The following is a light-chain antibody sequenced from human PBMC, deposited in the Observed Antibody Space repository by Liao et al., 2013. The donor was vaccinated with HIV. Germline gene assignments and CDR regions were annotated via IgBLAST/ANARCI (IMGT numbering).Light chain of an antibody. J-gene: IGLJ3*02. CDR3: QVWDSSSDHPRV. Sequence: SYELTQPPSVSVAPGETASITCGGNNIGSKSVHWYQQKPGQAPVLVIYYDSDRPSGIPERFSGSNSGNTATLTISRVEAGDEADYYCQVWDSSSDHPRVFGGGTKLTVL. CDR2: YDS. V-gene: IGLV3-21*01. CDR1: NIGSKS.